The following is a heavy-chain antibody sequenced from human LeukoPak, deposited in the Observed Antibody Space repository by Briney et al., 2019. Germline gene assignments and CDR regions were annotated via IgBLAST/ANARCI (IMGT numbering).Heavy chain of an antibody. J-gene: IGHJ6*02. D-gene: IGHD6-19*01. V-gene: IGHV1-18*01. CDR2: ISAYNGNT. CDR1: GYTFTSYG. Sequence: ASVKVSCKASGYTFTSYGISWVRQAPGQGLEWMGWISAYNGNTNYAQKLQGRVTMTTNTSTSTAYMELRSLRSDDTAVYYCARDPGLGAGPLTYYGMDVWGQGTTVTVSS. CDR3: ARDPGLGAGPLTYYGMDV.